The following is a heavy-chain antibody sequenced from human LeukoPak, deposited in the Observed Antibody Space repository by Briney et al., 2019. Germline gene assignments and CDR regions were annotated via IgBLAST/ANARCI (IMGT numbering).Heavy chain of an antibody. CDR1: GGSFSGYL. Sequence: RSSETLSLTCAVNGGSFSGYLWSWIRQSPGKGLEWIGDIAQRGSTKYNPSLKGRITMSVDTSKNQFSLKLISVTAADTAVYYCARGGGGSYYGDFDYWGQGTLVTVSS. CDR3: ARGGGGSYYGDFDY. CDR2: IAQRGST. D-gene: IGHD1-26*01. V-gene: IGHV4-34*01. J-gene: IGHJ4*02.